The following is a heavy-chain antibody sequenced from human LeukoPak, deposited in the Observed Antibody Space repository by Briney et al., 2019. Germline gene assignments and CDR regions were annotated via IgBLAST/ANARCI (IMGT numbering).Heavy chain of an antibody. J-gene: IGHJ4*02. CDR1: GYSFTSYW. V-gene: IGHV5-10-1*04. CDR2: IDPSDSYT. D-gene: IGHD3-22*01. Sequence: GESLKISCKGSGYSFTSYWISWVRQMPGKGLEWMGRIDPSDSYTSYSPSFQGQVTISADKSISTAYLQWSSLKASDTAMYYCARHSEYYYDSSGYPGPSFDYWGQGTLVTVSS. CDR3: ARHSEYYYDSSGYPGPSFDY.